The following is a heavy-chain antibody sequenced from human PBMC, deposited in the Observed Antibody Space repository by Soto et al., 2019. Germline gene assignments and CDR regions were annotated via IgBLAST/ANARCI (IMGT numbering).Heavy chain of an antibody. J-gene: IGHJ4*02. D-gene: IGHD2-2*02. Sequence: ASVKVSGKASGYTFTTYALHWVRQAPGQRLEWMLWINAGNGKTKYSQNFQGRVTITRDTSPTTAYMEVRSLRSEDTGVYSCARAADVCSTPICYMLDYWRQRTLV. CDR3: ARAADVCSTPICYMLDY. V-gene: IGHV1-3*01. CDR2: INAGNGKT. CDR1: GYTFTTYA.